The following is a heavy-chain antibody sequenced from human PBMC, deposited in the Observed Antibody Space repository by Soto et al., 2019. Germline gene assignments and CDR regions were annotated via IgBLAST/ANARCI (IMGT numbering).Heavy chain of an antibody. Sequence: QVQLQESGPGLVKPSQTLSLTYTVSGGSISSGGSYWRWIRQHPGKGLEWIGYIYYSGSTYYNPSLKSGVTIAVDTSKNQFSLKLSSVTAADTAVYYCARSVFPRGQGTLVTVSS. CDR3: ARSVFP. CDR2: IYYSGST. V-gene: IGHV4-31*03. CDR1: GGSISSGGSY. J-gene: IGHJ5*02.